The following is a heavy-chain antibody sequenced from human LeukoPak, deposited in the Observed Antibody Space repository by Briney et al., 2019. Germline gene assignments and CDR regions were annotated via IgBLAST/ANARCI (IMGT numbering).Heavy chain of an antibody. D-gene: IGHD2-2*03. CDR2: MYYSGST. Sequence: SETLSLTCTVSGGSVSSYFCSWIRQPPGKGLEWIGYMYYSGSTNYNPSLKSRVTMSVDTSKNQFPLQLSSVTAADTAVYYCARLDNARGAFDYWGQGTLVTVSS. V-gene: IGHV4-59*02. J-gene: IGHJ4*02. CDR1: GGSVSSYF. CDR3: ARLDNARGAFDY.